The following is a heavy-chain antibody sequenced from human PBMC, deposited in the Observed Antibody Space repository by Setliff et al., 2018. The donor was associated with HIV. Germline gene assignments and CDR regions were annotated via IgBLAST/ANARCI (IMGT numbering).Heavy chain of an antibody. CDR1: GVSISSSSYY. V-gene: IGHV4-39*01. D-gene: IGHD2-15*01. CDR2: IYYTGTT. Sequence: PSETLSLTCTVSGVSISSSSYYWGWIRQPPGKGLEWIGSIYYTGTTHYSPSLRSRLAISVDTSKNQFSLKLNSVTAADTAVYYCARGQGGYYFDYWGHGTLVTVSS. J-gene: IGHJ4*01. CDR3: ARGQGGYYFDY.